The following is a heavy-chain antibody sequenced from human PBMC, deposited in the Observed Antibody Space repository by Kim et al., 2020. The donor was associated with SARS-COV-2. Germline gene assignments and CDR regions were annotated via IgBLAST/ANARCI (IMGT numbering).Heavy chain of an antibody. J-gene: IGHJ4*02. CDR3: AKDQWATLTHDGPFNY. CDR2: ISDSGGKT. V-gene: IGHV3-23*01. CDR1: GFTFSSFA. Sequence: GGSLRLSCAASGFTFSSFAMSWVRQAPGKGLEWVSGISDSGGKTYYGDSVKGRFTISRDNSKNTLYLQMNSLRAEDTAIYYCAKDQWATLTHDGPFNYWGQGIAVIVSS. D-gene: IGHD4-17*01.